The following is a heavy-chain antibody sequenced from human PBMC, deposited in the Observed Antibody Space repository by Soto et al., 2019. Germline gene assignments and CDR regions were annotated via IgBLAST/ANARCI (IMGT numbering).Heavy chain of an antibody. CDR3: ARGKPHRSIVLVPAAILRWFDP. J-gene: IGHJ5*02. CDR2: INHSGST. D-gene: IGHD2-2*01. V-gene: IGHV4-34*01. Sequence: QVQLQQWGAGLLKPSETLSLTCAVYGGSFSGYYWSWIRQPPGKGLEWIGEINHSGSTNYNPSLKSRVTISVDTSKNQFSLKLSSVTAADTAVYYCARGKPHRSIVLVPAAILRWFDPWGQGTLVTVSS. CDR1: GGSFSGYY.